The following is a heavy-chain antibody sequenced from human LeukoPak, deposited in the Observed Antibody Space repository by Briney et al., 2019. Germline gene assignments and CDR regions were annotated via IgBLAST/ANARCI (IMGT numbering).Heavy chain of an antibody. Sequence: GGSLRLSCAASGLAFSSYAMSWVRQAPGKGLEWVSGISGSGGSTYYADSVKGRFTISRDNSNNTLYLQMNSLRAEDTAVYYCAKVPLTWLVRDYYYMDVWGKGTTLTVSS. CDR2: ISGSGGST. J-gene: IGHJ6*03. D-gene: IGHD2-21*01. CDR1: GLAFSSYA. V-gene: IGHV3-23*01. CDR3: AKVPLTWLVRDYYYMDV.